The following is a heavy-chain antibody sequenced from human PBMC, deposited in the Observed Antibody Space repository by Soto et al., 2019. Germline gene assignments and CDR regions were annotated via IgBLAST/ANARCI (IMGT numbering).Heavy chain of an antibody. CDR3: ARGSYFGYSYGSVDY. CDR2: IYYSGST. V-gene: IGHV4-31*02. D-gene: IGHD5-18*01. Sequence: SETLSLTCTVSGGSISSGGYYWSWIRQHPGKGLEWIGYIYYSGSTYYNPSLKSRVTISVDTSKNQFSLKLSSVTAADTAVYYCARGSYFGYSYGSVDYWGQGTLVTVSS. J-gene: IGHJ4*02. CDR1: GGSISSGGYY.